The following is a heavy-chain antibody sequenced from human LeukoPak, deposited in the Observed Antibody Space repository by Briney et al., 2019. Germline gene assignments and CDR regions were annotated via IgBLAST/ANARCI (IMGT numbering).Heavy chain of an antibody. D-gene: IGHD6-13*01. V-gene: IGHV3-23*03. J-gene: IGHJ4*02. Sequence: PGGSLRLSCAASGFTFSSYAMSWVRQAPGKGLEWVSVIYSGGSTYYADSVKGRFTISRDNSKNTLYLQMNSLRAEDTAVYYCAKDLYSSSWYEDYWGQGTLVTVSS. CDR2: IYSGGST. CDR1: GFTFSSYA. CDR3: AKDLYSSSWYEDY.